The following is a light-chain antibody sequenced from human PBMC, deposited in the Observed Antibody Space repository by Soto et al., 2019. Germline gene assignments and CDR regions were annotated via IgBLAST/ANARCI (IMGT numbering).Light chain of an antibody. CDR3: SSYTRSTTWV. J-gene: IGLJ3*02. CDR2: RVT. V-gene: IGLV2-14*01. Sequence: QSALTQPASVSGSPGQSITISCTGTSSDIGGYDYVSGFQQHPGKAPKLIISRVTYRPSGLSNRFSGSRSGNTASLTISGLKAGDEAVYFCSSYTRSTTWVFGGGTQVPVL. CDR1: SSDIGGYDY.